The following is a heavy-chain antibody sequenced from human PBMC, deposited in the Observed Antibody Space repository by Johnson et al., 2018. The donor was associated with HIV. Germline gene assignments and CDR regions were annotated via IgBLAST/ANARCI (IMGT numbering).Heavy chain of an antibody. V-gene: IGHV3-30*18. CDR1: GFTFSSYG. Sequence: QMLLVESGGGVVQPGRSLRLSCAASGFTFSSYGMHWVRQAPGKGLEWVAVIAYDGSNKYYADSVKGRFTISRDNSNNTLYLHMKSLRPEDTSIYYCAKDDNLGVWYSDAFDVWGQGTVVTVSS. D-gene: IGHD6-19*01. CDR3: AKDDNLGVWYSDAFDV. CDR2: IAYDGSNK. J-gene: IGHJ3*01.